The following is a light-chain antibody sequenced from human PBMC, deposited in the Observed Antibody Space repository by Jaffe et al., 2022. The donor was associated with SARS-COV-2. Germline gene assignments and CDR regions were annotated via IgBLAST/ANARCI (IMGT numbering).Light chain of an antibody. V-gene: IGKV1-39*01. Sequence: DIQVTQSPSSLSASVGDRVTITCRASQSISSYLNWYQQKPGKAPKLLIYAASSLQSGVPSRFSGSGSGTDFTLTISSLQPEDFATYYCQHSYSTPYTFGQGTKLEIE. CDR2: AAS. CDR1: QSISSY. J-gene: IGKJ2*01. CDR3: QHSYSTPYT.